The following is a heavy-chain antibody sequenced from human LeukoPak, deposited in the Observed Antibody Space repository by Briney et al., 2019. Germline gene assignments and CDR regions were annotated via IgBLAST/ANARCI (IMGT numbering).Heavy chain of an antibody. CDR1: GYTFTDYY. CDR2: VDPEDGET. D-gene: IGHD1-1*01. J-gene: IGHJ4*02. V-gene: IGHV1-69-2*01. Sequence: ASVKISCKVSGYTFTDYYMHWVQQAPGKGLEWMGLVDPEDGETIYAEKFQGRVTITADTSTDTAYMELSSLRSEDTAVYYCARDHWNYVGYWGQGTLVTVSS. CDR3: ARDHWNYVGY.